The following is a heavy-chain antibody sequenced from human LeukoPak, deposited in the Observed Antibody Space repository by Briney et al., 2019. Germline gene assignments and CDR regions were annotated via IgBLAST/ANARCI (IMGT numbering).Heavy chain of an antibody. CDR1: GFTFSTYS. D-gene: IGHD1-26*01. CDR2: ISSSSSYI. J-gene: IGHJ1*01. CDR3: ARDLGDLIVGGEYFQQ. Sequence: GGSLRLSCAASGFTFSTYSMNWVRQAPGKGLEWVSSISSSSSYIHYADSVKGRFTISRDNTKNSLHLQMNSLRAEDTAVYYCARDLGDLIVGGEYFQQWGQGTLVTVSS. V-gene: IGHV3-21*01.